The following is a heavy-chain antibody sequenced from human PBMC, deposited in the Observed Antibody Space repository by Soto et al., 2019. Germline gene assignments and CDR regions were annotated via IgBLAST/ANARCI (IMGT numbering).Heavy chain of an antibody. CDR1: GGSFSGYY. Sequence: SETLSLTCAVYGGSFSGYYWSWIRQPPGKGLEWIGEINHSGSTNYNPSLKSRVTISVDTSKNQFSLKLSSVTAADTAVYYCARGRYYYGSGSYYPMDVWGKGTTVTVSS. D-gene: IGHD3-10*01. J-gene: IGHJ6*03. V-gene: IGHV4-34*01. CDR2: INHSGST. CDR3: ARGRYYYGSGSYYPMDV.